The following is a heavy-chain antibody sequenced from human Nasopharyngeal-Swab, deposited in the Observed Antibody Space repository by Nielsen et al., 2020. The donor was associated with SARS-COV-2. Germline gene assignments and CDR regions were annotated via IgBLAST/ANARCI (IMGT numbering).Heavy chain of an antibody. Sequence: SVKVSCKASGGTFSSYAISWVRQAPGQGLEWMGGIIPIFGTANYAQKFQGRVTITADESTSTAYMELSSLRSEDTAVYYCARVTDYDFWRGSPFDPWGQGTLVTVSS. CDR1: GGTFSSYA. V-gene: IGHV1-69*13. CDR3: ARVTDYDFWRGSPFDP. D-gene: IGHD3-3*01. CDR2: IIPIFGTA. J-gene: IGHJ5*02.